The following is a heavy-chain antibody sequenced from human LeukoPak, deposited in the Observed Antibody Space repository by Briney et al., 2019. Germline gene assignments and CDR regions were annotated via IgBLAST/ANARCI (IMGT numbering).Heavy chain of an antibody. D-gene: IGHD1-1*01. Sequence: ASETLSLTCTVSGGSIGSYYWSWIRQPPGKGLEWIGYISYSGGTNFNPSLKSRVTISVDTSKNQFSLKLSSVTAADTAVYYCAREGTAGTNLNWFDPWGQGTLVTVSS. CDR2: ISYSGGT. J-gene: IGHJ5*02. V-gene: IGHV4-59*01. CDR1: GGSIGSYY. CDR3: AREGTAGTNLNWFDP.